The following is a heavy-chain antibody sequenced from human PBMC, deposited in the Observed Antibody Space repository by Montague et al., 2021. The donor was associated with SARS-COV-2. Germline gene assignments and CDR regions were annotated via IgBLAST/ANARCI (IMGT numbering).Heavy chain of an antibody. Sequence: SETLPLTCAVYGGSFSGYYWSWIRQPPGKGLEWIGEINHSGSTNYNPSLKSRVTISVDTSKNQFSLKLSSVTAADTAVYYCARPNSGWYRYFDLWGRGTLVTVSS. J-gene: IGHJ2*01. D-gene: IGHD6-19*01. CDR1: GGSFSGYY. V-gene: IGHV4-34*01. CDR2: INHSGST. CDR3: ARPNSGWYRYFDL.